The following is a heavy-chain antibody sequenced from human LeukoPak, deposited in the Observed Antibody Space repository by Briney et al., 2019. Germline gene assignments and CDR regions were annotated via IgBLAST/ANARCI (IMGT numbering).Heavy chain of an antibody. CDR3: ARRPDGFDM. J-gene: IGHJ3*02. Sequence: PSETLSLTCAVDGGSFSGYHWSWIRQPPGKGLEWIGQINHSGSTNYNPSLKSRVTISVDTSKNQFSLKLRSMTAADTAVYYCARRPDGFDMWGQGTMVTVSS. V-gene: IGHV4-34*01. CDR1: GGSFSGYH. CDR2: INHSGST.